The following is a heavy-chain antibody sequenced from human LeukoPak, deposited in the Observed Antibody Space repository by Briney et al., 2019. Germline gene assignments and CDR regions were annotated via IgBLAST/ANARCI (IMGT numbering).Heavy chain of an antibody. Sequence: PGRSLRLSCAASGFTFSSYAMHWVRQAPGKGLEWVAVISYDGSNKYYADSVKGRFTISGDNSKNTLYLQMNSLRAEDTAVYYCARVPGTGSSPHFDYWGQGTLVTVSS. V-gene: IGHV3-30-3*01. CDR3: ARVPGTGSSPHFDY. CDR1: GFTFSSYA. D-gene: IGHD1-7*01. CDR2: ISYDGSNK. J-gene: IGHJ4*02.